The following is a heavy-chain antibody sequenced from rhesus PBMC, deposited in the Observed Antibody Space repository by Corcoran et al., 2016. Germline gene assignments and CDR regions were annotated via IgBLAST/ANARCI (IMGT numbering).Heavy chain of an antibody. CDR2: ITYSGST. J-gene: IGHJ5-2*02. CDR3: ARDQGIAAARGSLDV. D-gene: IGHD6-25*01. Sequence: QVQLQESGPGLVKPSETLSLTCAVSGGSISSGYYYWSWSRQPPGKGLEWIGYITYSGSTSYNPSLKSRVTISRDTSKNQFSLKLSSVTAADTAVYYCARDQGIAAARGSLDVWGRGVLVTVSS. CDR1: GGSISSGYYY. V-gene: IGHV4-122*02.